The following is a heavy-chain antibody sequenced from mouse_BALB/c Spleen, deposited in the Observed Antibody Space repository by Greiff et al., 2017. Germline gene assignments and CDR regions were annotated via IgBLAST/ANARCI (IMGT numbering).Heavy chain of an antibody. D-gene: IGHD2-10*01. J-gene: IGHJ4*01. CDR3: VSLGLLWSCGYAMDY. CDR1: GFTFNTYA. Sequence: EVKLVESGGGLVQPKGSLKLSCAASGFTFNTYAMNWVRQDPGKGLEWVARIRSKSNNYASYYSDSVKDRFTISRDDSQSMLYLQMNNLKTEDTAMYYCVSLGLLWSCGYAMDYWGQGTSVTVSS. CDR2: IRSKSNNYAS. V-gene: IGHV10-1*02.